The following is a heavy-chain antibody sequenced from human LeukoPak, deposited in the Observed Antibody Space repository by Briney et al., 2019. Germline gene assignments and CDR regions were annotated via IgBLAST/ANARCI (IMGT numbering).Heavy chain of an antibody. J-gene: IGHJ4*02. D-gene: IGHD3-3*01. CDR3: AKHGPDYDFWSGLDY. CDR2: ISGSGGST. Sequence: PGGSLRLSCAASRFTFSSYAMSWVRQAPGKGLEWVSAISGSGGSTYYADSVKGRFTISRDNSKNTLYLQMNSLRAEDTAVYYCAKHGPDYDFWSGLDYWGQGTLVTVSS. V-gene: IGHV3-23*01. CDR1: RFTFSSYA.